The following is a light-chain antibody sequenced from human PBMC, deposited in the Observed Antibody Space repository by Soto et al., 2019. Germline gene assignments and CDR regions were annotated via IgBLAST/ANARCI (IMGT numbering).Light chain of an antibody. CDR1: SSNIGAGYN. Sequence: QSVLTQPPSVSGAPGQRVTISCTGSSSNIGAGYNVHWYQQLPGTAPKLLIYGNSNRPSGVPDRFSGSKSGTSASLAITGLQAEDAADYYCQSYGSSLSGGVFGGGTKLTVL. J-gene: IGLJ3*02. CDR3: QSYGSSLSGGV. CDR2: GNS. V-gene: IGLV1-40*01.